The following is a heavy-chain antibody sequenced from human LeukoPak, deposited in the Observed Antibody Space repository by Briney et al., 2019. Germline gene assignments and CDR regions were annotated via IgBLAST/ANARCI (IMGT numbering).Heavy chain of an antibody. CDR1: GFTFSDYY. J-gene: IGHJ3*02. CDR2: ISSSGSTI. D-gene: IGHD5-24*01. CDR3: ARDRSGYNWRSDAFDI. Sequence: GGSLRLSCAASGFTFSDYYMSWIRQAPGKGLEWVSYISSSGSTIYYADSVKGRFTISRDNAKNSLYLQMNSLRAEDTAVYYCARDRSGYNWRSDAFDIWGQGTMVTVSS. V-gene: IGHV3-11*04.